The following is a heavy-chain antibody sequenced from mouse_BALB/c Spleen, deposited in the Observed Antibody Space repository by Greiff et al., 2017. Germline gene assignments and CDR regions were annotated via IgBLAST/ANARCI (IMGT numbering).Heavy chain of an antibody. J-gene: IGHJ3*01. CDR2: ISSGGST. Sequence: EVKLMESGGGLVKPGGSLKLSCAASGFTFSSYAMSWVRQTPEKRLEWVASISSGGSTYYPDSVKGRFTISRDNARNILYLQMSSLRSEDTAMYYCASSYGSSYWFAYWGQGTLVTVSA. V-gene: IGHV5-6-5*01. D-gene: IGHD1-1*01. CDR1: GFTFSSYA. CDR3: ASSYGSSYWFAY.